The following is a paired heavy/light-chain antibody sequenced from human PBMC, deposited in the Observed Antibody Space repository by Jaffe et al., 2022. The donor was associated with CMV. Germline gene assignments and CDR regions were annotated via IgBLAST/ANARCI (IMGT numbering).Light chain of an antibody. CDR2: AAS. CDR1: QDISNY. CDR3: QQYNGYPPT. Sequence: DIQMTQSPSSLSASVGDRVTITCRASQDISNYLAWFQQKAGKAPKSLIYAASNLQSGVPSKFRGSGSGTDFTLTISSLQPEDFATYYCQQYNGYPPTFGQGTKVEI. V-gene: IGKV1-16*02. J-gene: IGKJ1*01.
Heavy chain of an antibody. CDR3: ARGGAYSNSPWDY. CDR2: INSDGSET. V-gene: IGHV3-74*01. CDR1: AFTFSSYW. D-gene: IGHD4-4*01. J-gene: IGHJ4*02. Sequence: EVQLVESGGGLVQPGGSLRLSCAASAFTFSSYWMYWVRQAPGKGLVWVSRINSDGSETRYADSVKGRFTISRDNAKNTLYLQMNSLRAEDTAVYYCARGGAYSNSPWDYWGQGTLVTVSS.